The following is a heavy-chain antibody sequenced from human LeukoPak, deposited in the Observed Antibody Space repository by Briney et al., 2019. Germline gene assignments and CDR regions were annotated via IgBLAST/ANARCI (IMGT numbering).Heavy chain of an antibody. CDR2: INHSGSP. D-gene: IGHD1-26*01. CDR1: GGSFSGYY. Sequence: SETLSLTCAADGGSFSGYYWSWVRQPPGKGLEWIGEINHSGSPNYNPSLKRRVTISVDTSKNQFSLKLSSVTAADTAVYYCARDSGSYLQPTDFWGHGTLVTVSS. V-gene: IGHV4-34*01. J-gene: IGHJ4*01. CDR3: ARDSGSYLQPTDF.